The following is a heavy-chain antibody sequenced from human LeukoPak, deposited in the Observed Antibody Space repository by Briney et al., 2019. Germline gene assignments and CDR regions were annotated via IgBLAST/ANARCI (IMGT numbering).Heavy chain of an antibody. V-gene: IGHV5-51*01. J-gene: IGHJ4*02. Sequence: WESLKISCKGSGYSFTSYWIGWVRQMPGKGLEWMGIIYPGDSDTRYSPSFQGQVTISADKSISTAYLQWSSLKASDTAMYYCARRGIAVAAHPDYWGQGTLVTVSS. CDR2: IYPGDSDT. D-gene: IGHD6-19*01. CDR1: GYSFTSYW. CDR3: ARRGIAVAAHPDY.